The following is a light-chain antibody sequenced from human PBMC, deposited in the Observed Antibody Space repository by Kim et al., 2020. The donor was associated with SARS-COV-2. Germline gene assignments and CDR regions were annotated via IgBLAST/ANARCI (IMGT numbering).Light chain of an antibody. CDR2: EAS. V-gene: IGKV1-5*03. CDR1: QHISSW. CDR3: QQYNDYPLT. Sequence: AAVGDRVTITFRASQHISSWLAWYQQKPGKAPKFLIYEASSLESGVPSRFSCSGSGTEFTLTISSLQPDDFATYYCQQYNDYPLTFGGGTKVDIK. J-gene: IGKJ4*01.